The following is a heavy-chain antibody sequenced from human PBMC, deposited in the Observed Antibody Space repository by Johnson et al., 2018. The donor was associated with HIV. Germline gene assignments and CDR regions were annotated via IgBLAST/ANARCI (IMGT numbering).Heavy chain of an antibody. J-gene: IGHJ3*02. V-gene: IGHV3-11*01. Sequence: QMQLVESGGGLVKPGGSLRLSCAASGFTFSNAWMTWVRQAPGKGLEWVSYISSSGSTIYYADSVKGRFTISRDNAKNSLYLQMNSLRAEDTALYYCAREEVSSGYLNAFDIWGQGTMVTVSS. CDR1: GFTFSNAW. D-gene: IGHD3-22*01. CDR3: AREEVSSGYLNAFDI. CDR2: ISSSGSTI.